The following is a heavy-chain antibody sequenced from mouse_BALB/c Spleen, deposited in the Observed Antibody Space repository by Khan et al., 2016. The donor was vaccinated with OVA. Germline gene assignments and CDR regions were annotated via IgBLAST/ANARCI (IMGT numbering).Heavy chain of an antibody. D-gene: IGHD1-1*01. CDR3: ERRGLRCDIDY. CDR1: GYTFINYW. V-gene: IGHV1-7*01. J-gene: IGHJ2*01. Sequence: VGLVESGAELAKPGASVKMSCKASGYTFINYWILWVKQRPGQGLEWIGYINPSTGYTEYNQNFKDKATLTADKSSSTAYMQLRSLTSEDSAVYYCERRGLRCDIDYWGQGTTLTVSS. CDR2: INPSTGYT.